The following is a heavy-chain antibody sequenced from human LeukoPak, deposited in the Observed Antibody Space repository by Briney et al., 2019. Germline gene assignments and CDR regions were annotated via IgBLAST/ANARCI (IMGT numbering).Heavy chain of an antibody. V-gene: IGHV4-59*12. D-gene: IGHD6-6*01. Sequence: SETMSLICTVSGGSISYYYWSWVRQSPGKGLEWIGYVYNGGRTKSNASLKGRVTISVDTSKNQFSLKLSSVTAADTAVYYCARSALYSSSFYFDYWGQGTLVTVSS. CDR2: VYNGGRT. J-gene: IGHJ4*02. CDR3: ARSALYSSSFYFDY. CDR1: GGSISYYY.